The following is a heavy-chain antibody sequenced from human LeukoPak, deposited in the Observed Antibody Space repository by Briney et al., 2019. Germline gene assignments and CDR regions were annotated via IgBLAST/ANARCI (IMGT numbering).Heavy chain of an antibody. CDR1: GYTFTGYY. CDR2: INPQSGGT. Sequence: ASVKVSCKASGYTFTGYYIHWVRQAPGQGLEYMGWINPQSGGTNNAQKFQGRVTMTRGTSISTAYMELSRLRSDDTAVYYCARGSRPRIAAADDYWGQGTLVTVSS. CDR3: ARGSRPRIAAADDY. J-gene: IGHJ4*02. V-gene: IGHV1-2*02. D-gene: IGHD6-13*01.